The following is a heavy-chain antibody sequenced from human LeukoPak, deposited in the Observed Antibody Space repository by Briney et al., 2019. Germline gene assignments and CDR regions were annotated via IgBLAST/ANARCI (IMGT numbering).Heavy chain of an antibody. D-gene: IGHD3-3*01. CDR1: GYSISSGYY. J-gene: IGHJ6*04. CDR3: ARDGYGDFWSGYSGV. Sequence: SGTLSLTCTVSGYSISSGYYWGWIRQPPGKGLEWIGSIYHSGSTYYNPSLKSRVTISVDTSKNQFSLKLSSVTAADTAVYYCARDGYGDFWSGYSGVWGKGTTVTVSS. V-gene: IGHV4-38-2*02. CDR2: IYHSGST.